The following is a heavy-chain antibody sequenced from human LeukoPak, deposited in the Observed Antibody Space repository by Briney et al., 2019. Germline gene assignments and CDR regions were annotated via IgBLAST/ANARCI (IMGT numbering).Heavy chain of an antibody. V-gene: IGHV5-51*01. CDR2: IYPGDSDT. CDR1: GYSFTTYW. D-gene: IGHD4-11*01. CDR3: ARLVTSYFDY. Sequence: GESLKISCKGSGYSFTTYWSGWVRQVPGKGLEWMGIIYPGDSDTKYSPSFQGQVTISADKSISTAYLQWSSLKASDTAMYYCARLVTSYFDYWGQGTLVTVSS. J-gene: IGHJ4*02.